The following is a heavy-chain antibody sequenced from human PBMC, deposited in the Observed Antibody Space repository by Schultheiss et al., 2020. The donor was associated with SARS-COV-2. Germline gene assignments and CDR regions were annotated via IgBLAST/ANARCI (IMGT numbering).Heavy chain of an antibody. CDR2: IWYDGSNK. CDR3: AREWDVVVPAVYYGMDV. V-gene: IGHV3-33*01. CDR1: GFTFSSYG. J-gene: IGHJ6*02. D-gene: IGHD2-2*01. Sequence: GESLKISCAASGFTFSSYGMHWVRQAPGKGLEWVAVIWYDGSNKYYADSVKGRFTISRDNSKNTLYLQMNSLRAEDTAVYYCAREWDVVVPAVYYGMDVWGQGTTVTVSS.